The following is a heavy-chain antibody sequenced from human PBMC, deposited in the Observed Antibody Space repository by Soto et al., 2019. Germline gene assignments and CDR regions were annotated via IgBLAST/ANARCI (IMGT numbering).Heavy chain of an antibody. CDR1: GFTFTDYY. CDR2: ISDSGSTI. Sequence: PGGSLRLSCAASGFTFTDYYMSWIRQAPGKGLEWISYISDSGSTIYYADSVKGRFTLSRDNAKNSVHLQMNNLRAEDTAIYYCARDHYDLSTGSNWFDPWGQGTLVTVSS. CDR3: ARDHYDLSTGSNWFDP. J-gene: IGHJ5*02. D-gene: IGHD3-9*01. V-gene: IGHV3-11*01.